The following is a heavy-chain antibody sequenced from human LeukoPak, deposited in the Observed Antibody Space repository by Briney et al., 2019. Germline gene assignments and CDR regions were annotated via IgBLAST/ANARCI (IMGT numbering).Heavy chain of an antibody. J-gene: IGHJ6*02. CDR3: ARWYLPEYSSSPPSYYHYGMDV. Sequence: PSQTLSLTCTVSGGSISSGGYYWSWIRQHPGKGLEWIGYIYYSGSTYYNPSLKSRVTISVDTSKNQFSLKLSSVTAADTAVYYCARWYLPEYSSSPPSYYHYGMDVWGQGTTVTVSS. V-gene: IGHV4-31*03. CDR2: IYYSGST. D-gene: IGHD6-6*01. CDR1: GGSISSGGYY.